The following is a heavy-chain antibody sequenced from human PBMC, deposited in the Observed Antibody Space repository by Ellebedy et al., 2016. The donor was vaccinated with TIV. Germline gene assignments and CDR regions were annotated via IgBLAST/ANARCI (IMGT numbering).Heavy chain of an antibody. CDR1: GFTFSSFG. CDR3: AKSTVINPEGDAYDI. Sequence: PGGSLRLSCAASGFTFSSFGMNWVRQPSGKGLEWVSSIASSGTYIYYADSVKGRFTISRDNTKNSLYLHMNSLRAEDTAVYYCAKSTVINPEGDAYDIWGQGTKVTVSS. J-gene: IGHJ3*02. D-gene: IGHD4-23*01. V-gene: IGHV3-21*06. CDR2: IASSGTYI.